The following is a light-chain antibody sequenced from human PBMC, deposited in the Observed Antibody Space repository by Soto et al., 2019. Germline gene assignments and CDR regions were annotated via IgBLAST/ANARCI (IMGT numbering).Light chain of an antibody. Sequence: QSALTQPPSASGSPGQSVTISCTGTSSDVGAYKYVSWYQQYPGKAPKRMIYEVTKRPSGVPDRFSGYKSANTASLTVSGLQAEDDADYYCTSYVGNNIWVFGGGTKLTVL. CDR2: EVT. J-gene: IGLJ3*02. CDR1: SSDVGAYKY. V-gene: IGLV2-8*01. CDR3: TSYVGNNIWV.